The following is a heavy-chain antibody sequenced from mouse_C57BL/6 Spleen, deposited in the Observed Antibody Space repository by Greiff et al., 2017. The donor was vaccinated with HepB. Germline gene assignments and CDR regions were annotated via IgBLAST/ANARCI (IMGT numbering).Heavy chain of an antibody. CDR3: ARSGGYYGSPAWFAY. D-gene: IGHD1-1*01. CDR2: INPSTGGT. V-gene: IGHV1-42*01. CDR1: GYSFTGYY. Sequence: EVKVVESGPELVKPGASVKISCKASGYSFTGYYMNWVKQSPEKSLEWIGEINPSTGGTTYNQKFKAKATLTVDKSSSTAYMQLKSLTSEDSAVYYCARSGGYYGSPAWFAYWGQGTLVTVSA. J-gene: IGHJ3*01.